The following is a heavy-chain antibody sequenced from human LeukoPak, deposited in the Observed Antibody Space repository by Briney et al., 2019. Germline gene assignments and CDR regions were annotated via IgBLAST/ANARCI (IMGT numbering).Heavy chain of an antibody. Sequence: PPETLSLTCAVYGGSFSGYYWSWIRQPPGKGLEWIGEINHSGSTNYNPSLKSRVTISVDTSKNQFSLKLSSVTAADTAVYYCARVSPAYSSSQYYFDYWGQGTLVTVSS. J-gene: IGHJ4*02. CDR3: ARVSPAYSSSQYYFDY. CDR2: INHSGST. D-gene: IGHD6-13*01. V-gene: IGHV4-34*01. CDR1: GGSFSGYY.